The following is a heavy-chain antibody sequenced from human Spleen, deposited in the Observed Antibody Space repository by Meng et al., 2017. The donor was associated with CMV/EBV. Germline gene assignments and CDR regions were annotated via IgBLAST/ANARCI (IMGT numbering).Heavy chain of an antibody. J-gene: IGHJ4*02. V-gene: IGHV3-7*01. D-gene: IGHD4-11*01. CDR3: ATTVTTWEDY. CDR1: GFTFSNYW. CDR2: IKEDGSEN. Sequence: ETLSLTCAASGFTFSNYWMTWVRLTPGKGLEWVANIKEDGSENYYVDSVKGRFTISRDNAKNSLYLQMNSLRAEDTAMYYCATTVTTWEDYWGQGTLVTVSS.